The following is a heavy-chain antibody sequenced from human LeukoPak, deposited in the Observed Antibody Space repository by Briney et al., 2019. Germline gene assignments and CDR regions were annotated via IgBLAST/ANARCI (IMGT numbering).Heavy chain of an antibody. CDR3: ASASSHRTAAGGDY. CDR2: INGDGGSR. J-gene: IGHJ4*02. CDR1: GFTFSTYW. V-gene: IGHV3-74*01. D-gene: IGHD6-13*01. Sequence: EGSLRLSCAASGFTFSTYWMHWVRQAPGKGLVWVSRINGDGGSRNYADSVKGRFTTSRGNAKNTLYLQMSSLRVEDTAVYYCASASSHRTAAGGDYWGQGTLVTVST.